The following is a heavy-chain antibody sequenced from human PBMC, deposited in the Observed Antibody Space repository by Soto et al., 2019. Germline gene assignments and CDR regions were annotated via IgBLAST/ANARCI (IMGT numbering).Heavy chain of an antibody. J-gene: IGHJ4*02. Sequence: QVQLQESGPGLVKPSQTLSLTCTVSGGSISSGDYYWSWIRQPPGKGLEWSGYIYYSGSTYYNPSLKSRVTISVDTSKNQFSLKLSSVTAADTAVYYCARELPGYCSGGSCSYFDYWGQGTLVTVSS. D-gene: IGHD2-15*01. CDR1: GGSISSGDYY. V-gene: IGHV4-30-4*01. CDR3: ARELPGYCSGGSCSYFDY. CDR2: IYYSGST.